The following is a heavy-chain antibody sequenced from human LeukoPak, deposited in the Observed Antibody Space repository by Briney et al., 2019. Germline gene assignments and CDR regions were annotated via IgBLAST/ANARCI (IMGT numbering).Heavy chain of an antibody. CDR3: ARAYYDFPFDP. CDR1: GGTFSSYA. V-gene: IGHV1-69*05. D-gene: IGHD3-3*01. J-gene: IGHJ5*02. CDR2: IIPIFGTA. Sequence: ASVKVSCKASGGTFSSYAISWVRQAPGQGLKWMGRIIPIFGTANYAQKFQGRVTITTDESTSTAYMELSSLRSEDTAVYYCARAYYDFPFDPWGQGTLVTVSS.